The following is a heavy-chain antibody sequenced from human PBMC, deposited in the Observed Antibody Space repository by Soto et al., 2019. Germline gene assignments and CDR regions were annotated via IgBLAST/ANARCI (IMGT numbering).Heavy chain of an antibody. CDR2: IYYSGTT. CDR3: VRQPNRPRGGDD. J-gene: IGHJ4*02. D-gene: IGHD2-15*01. Sequence: QFQLQESGPGLLKPSATLSLTCTVSGSSLSSPTFYWGWLRQSPEKRLEWMGSIYYSGTTNYSPSRKGRASLSVDTYSTQFSLRQTSVTAADTGVYYCVRQPNRPRGGDDWGQGTLVTVSS. CDR1: GSSLSSPTFY. V-gene: IGHV4-39*01.